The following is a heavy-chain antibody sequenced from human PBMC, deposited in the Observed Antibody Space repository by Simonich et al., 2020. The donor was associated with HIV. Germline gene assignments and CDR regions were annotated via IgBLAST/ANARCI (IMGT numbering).Heavy chain of an antibody. J-gene: IGHJ4*02. CDR2: INHRCST. CDR3: ARRHPTTVTTPYFDY. CDR1: GGSFSGYY. Sequence: QVQLQQWGAGLLKPSETLSLTCAVYGGSFSGYYWSWIRQPPGKGLEWIGEINHRCSTNYNPSLKSRVTISVDTSKNQFALKLSSVTAADTAVYYCARRHPTTVTTPYFDYWGQGTLVTVSS. V-gene: IGHV4-34*01. D-gene: IGHD4-17*01.